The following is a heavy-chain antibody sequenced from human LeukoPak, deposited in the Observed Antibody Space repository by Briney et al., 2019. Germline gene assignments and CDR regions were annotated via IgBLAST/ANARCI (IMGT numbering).Heavy chain of an antibody. CDR1: GFXFSSYW. CDR2: INSDGSST. Sequence: GGSLRLSCAASGFXFSSYWIHWVRQAPGKGLVWVSRINSDGSSTSYADSVKGRFTISRDNAKNTLYLQMNSLRAEDTAVYYCARDQQWLAGGFDYWGQGTLVTVSS. D-gene: IGHD6-19*01. J-gene: IGHJ4*02. CDR3: ARDQQWLAGGFDY. V-gene: IGHV3-74*01.